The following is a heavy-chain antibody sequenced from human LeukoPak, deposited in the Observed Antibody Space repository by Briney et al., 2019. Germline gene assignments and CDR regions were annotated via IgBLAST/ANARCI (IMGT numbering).Heavy chain of an antibody. D-gene: IGHD1-26*01. CDR2: IKQDGSEK. V-gene: IGHV3-7*04. Sequence: GGSLRLSCAASGFTFSTSWMSWVRQATGIGLEWVANIKQDGSEKYYVDSVKGRFTISRDNAKNSLSLQMNSLRAEDTAVYYCARAWERTFDIWGQGTMVTVSS. CDR1: GFTFSTSW. CDR3: ARAWERTFDI. J-gene: IGHJ3*02.